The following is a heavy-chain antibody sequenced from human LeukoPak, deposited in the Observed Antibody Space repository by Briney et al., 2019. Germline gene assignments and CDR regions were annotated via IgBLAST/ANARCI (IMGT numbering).Heavy chain of an antibody. CDR1: GYTFTSYY. D-gene: IGHD6-19*01. CDR2: INPSGGST. Sequence: ASVKVSCKASGYTFTSYYMHWVRQAPGQGLEWMGVINPSGGSTSYAQKFQGRVTMTWDTSTSTVYMELSSLRSEDTAVYYCARGFYSSGWYGYFQHWGQGTLVTVSS. V-gene: IGHV1-46*01. CDR3: ARGFYSSGWYGYFQH. J-gene: IGHJ1*01.